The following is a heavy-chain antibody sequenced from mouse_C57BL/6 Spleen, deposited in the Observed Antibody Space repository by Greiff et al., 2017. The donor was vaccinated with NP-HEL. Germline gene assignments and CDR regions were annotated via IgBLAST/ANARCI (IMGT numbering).Heavy chain of an antibody. Sequence: EVQLQESGGGLVKPGGSLKLSCAASGFTFSSYAMSWVRQTPEKRLEWVATISDGGSYTYYPDNVKGRFTISRDNAKNNLYLQMSHLKSEDTAMYYCARERTTVVAPYYFDYWGQGTTLTVSS. CDR3: ARERTTVVAPYYFDY. CDR2: ISDGGSYT. J-gene: IGHJ2*01. V-gene: IGHV5-4*01. D-gene: IGHD1-1*01. CDR1: GFTFSSYA.